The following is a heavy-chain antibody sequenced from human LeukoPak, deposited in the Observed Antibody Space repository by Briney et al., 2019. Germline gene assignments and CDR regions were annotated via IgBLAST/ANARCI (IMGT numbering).Heavy chain of an antibody. D-gene: IGHD3-10*01. CDR3: ASRYYGSGSYYYWFDP. V-gene: IGHV4-39*07. Sequence: SETLSLTCTVSGGSISSSSYYWGWIRQPPGKGLEWIGSIYYSGSTYYNPSLKSRVTISVDTSKNQFSLKLSSVTAADTAVYYCASRYYGSGSYYYWFDPWGQGTLVTVSS. CDR2: IYYSGST. J-gene: IGHJ5*02. CDR1: GGSISSSSYY.